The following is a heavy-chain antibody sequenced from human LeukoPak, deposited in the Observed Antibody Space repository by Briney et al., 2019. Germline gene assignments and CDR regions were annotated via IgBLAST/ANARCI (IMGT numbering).Heavy chain of an antibody. J-gene: IGHJ4*02. CDR3: RGLHGY. CDR1: GFTFSSSS. V-gene: IGHV3-48*04. Sequence: GGSLRLSCAASGFTFSSSSMNWVRQAPGKGLEWVAYITSSSGTIYYADSVKGRFTISRDNAKNSLYLQMNSLRAEDTAVYYCRGLHGYLGQGTLVTVSS. D-gene: IGHD3-10*01. CDR2: ITSSSGTI.